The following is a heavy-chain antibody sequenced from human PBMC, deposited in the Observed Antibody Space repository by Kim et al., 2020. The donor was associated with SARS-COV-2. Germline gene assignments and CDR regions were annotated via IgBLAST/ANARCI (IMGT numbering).Heavy chain of an antibody. D-gene: IGHD3-10*01. CDR3: VKAPGFTMVRGALDY. J-gene: IGHJ4*02. V-gene: IGHV3-64D*06. Sequence: GGSLRLSCSASGFTFSSYAMHWVRQAPGKGLEYVSAISSNGGSTYYADSVKGRFTISRDNSKNTLYLQMSSLRAEDTAVYYCVKAPGFTMVRGALDYWGQGTLVTVSS. CDR1: GFTFSSYA. CDR2: ISSNGGST.